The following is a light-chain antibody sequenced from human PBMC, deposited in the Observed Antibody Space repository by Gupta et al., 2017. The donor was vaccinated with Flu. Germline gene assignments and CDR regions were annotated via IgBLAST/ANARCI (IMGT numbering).Light chain of an antibody. Sequence: EIVMTQSPATLSVSPGERATLSCRASQSISNNLAWYQQKPGQAPRLLIYGASTRATAFPARFSGSGSGTEFTLTISSLQSEDFGVYYCQQKCSCPWTFGQGTKVEIK. V-gene: IGKV3-15*01. CDR2: GAS. CDR1: QSISNN. J-gene: IGKJ1*01. CDR3: QQKCSCPWT.